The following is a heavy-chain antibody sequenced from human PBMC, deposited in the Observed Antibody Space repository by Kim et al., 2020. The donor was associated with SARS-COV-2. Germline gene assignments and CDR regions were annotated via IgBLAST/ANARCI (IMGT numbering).Heavy chain of an antibody. Sequence: GGSLRLSCAASGFTFSSYAMSWVRQAPGKGLEWVSAISGSGGSTYYADSVKGRFTISRDNSKNTLYLQMNSLRAEYTAVYYCAKPIIVGAIESLDYWGQGTLVTVSS. CDR3: AKPIIVGAIESLDY. J-gene: IGHJ4*02. CDR1: GFTFSSYA. CDR2: ISGSGGST. V-gene: IGHV3-23*01. D-gene: IGHD1-26*01.